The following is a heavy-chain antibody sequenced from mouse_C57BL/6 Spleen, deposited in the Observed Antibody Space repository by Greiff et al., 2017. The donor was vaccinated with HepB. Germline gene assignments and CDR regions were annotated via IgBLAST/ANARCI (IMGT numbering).Heavy chain of an antibody. Sequence: QVQLKQPGAELVMPGASVKLSCKASGYTFTSYWMHWVKQRPGQGLEWIGEIDPSDSYTNYNEKFKGKVTFTADTSSNTAYMQLSSLTTEDSAIYYCARDHYGNYPAWFAYWGQGTLVTVSA. CDR2: IDPSDSYT. D-gene: IGHD2-1*01. CDR1: GYTFTSYW. J-gene: IGHJ3*01. V-gene: IGHV1-69*01. CDR3: ARDHYGNYPAWFAY.